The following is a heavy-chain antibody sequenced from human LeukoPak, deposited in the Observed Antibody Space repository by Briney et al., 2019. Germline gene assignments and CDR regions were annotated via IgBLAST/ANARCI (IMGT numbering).Heavy chain of an antibody. CDR2: IYYSGST. CDR3: ARVTRFAFDI. Sequence: SETLSLTCTVSGGSVSSGSYYWSWIRQPPGKGLEWIGYIYYSGSTNYNPSPKSRVTIPVDTSKNQFSLKLSSVTAADTAVYYCARVTRFAFDIWGQGTMVTVSS. J-gene: IGHJ3*02. CDR1: GGSVSSGSYY. V-gene: IGHV4-61*01. D-gene: IGHD3-3*01.